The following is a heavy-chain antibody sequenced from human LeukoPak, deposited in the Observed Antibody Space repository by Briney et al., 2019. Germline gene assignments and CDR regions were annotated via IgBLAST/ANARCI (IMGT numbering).Heavy chain of an antibody. D-gene: IGHD3-10*01. J-gene: IGHJ5*02. CDR2: IYSGGST. V-gene: IGHV3-66*01. Sequence: GGSLRLSCAASGFTVSSNYMTWVRQAPGKGLEWVSVIYSGGSTYYADSVKDRFTISRDNSKNTLYLQMNSPRAEDTAVYYCARVGYYYGSGIDPWGQGTLVTVSS. CDR3: ARVGYYYGSGIDP. CDR1: GFTVSSNY.